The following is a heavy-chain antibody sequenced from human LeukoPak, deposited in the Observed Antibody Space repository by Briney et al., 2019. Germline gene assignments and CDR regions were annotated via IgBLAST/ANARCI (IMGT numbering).Heavy chain of an antibody. CDR3: ARYINGAFDY. Sequence: ASVKVSCKASGYTFANYGVHWVRHAPGQRLEWMGWINGCNGYTKYSQKFQGRVTITGDTSASTAYMELSSLRSEDTAVYYCARYINGAFDYWGQGTLVTVSS. J-gene: IGHJ4*02. V-gene: IGHV1-3*01. CDR1: GYTFANYG. D-gene: IGHD2-8*01. CDR2: INGCNGYT.